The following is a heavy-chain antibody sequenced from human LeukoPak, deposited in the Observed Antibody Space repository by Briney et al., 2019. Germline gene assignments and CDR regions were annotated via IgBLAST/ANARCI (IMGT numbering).Heavy chain of an antibody. CDR1: GGTFSSYA. D-gene: IGHD4-17*01. Sequence: GASVKVSCKASGGTFSSYAISWVRQAPGQGLEWMGGIIPVFGTANYAQKFQGRVTITADKSTSTAYMELRSLRSEDTAVYYCARAYGDYAGWYFDLWGRGTLVTVSS. J-gene: IGHJ2*01. CDR2: IIPVFGTA. V-gene: IGHV1-69*06. CDR3: ARAYGDYAGWYFDL.